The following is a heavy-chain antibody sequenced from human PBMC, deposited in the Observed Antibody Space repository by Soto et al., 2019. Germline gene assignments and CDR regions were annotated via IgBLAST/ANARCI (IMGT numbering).Heavy chain of an antibody. CDR2: IYYSGST. V-gene: IGHV4-31*03. CDR3: ARYRDYDILTGSRGWFAP. CDR1: GVSISSGGYY. Sequence: SVTLSLTCTCFGVSISSGGYYLSWLRPPPGKGLEWIGYIYYSGSTYYNPSLKSRVTISVDTSKNQFSLKLSSVTAADTAVYYCARYRDYDILTGSRGWFAPWGQGTLVTFSS. D-gene: IGHD3-9*01. J-gene: IGHJ5*02.